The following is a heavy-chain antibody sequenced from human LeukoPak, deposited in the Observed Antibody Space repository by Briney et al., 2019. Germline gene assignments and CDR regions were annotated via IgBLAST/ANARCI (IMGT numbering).Heavy chain of an antibody. D-gene: IGHD1-26*01. CDR2: IVGSGGTT. V-gene: IGHV3-23*01. CDR1: GFTFSSYA. J-gene: IGHJ4*02. CDR3: AKGLVGAIGFDY. Sequence: PGGSLRLSCAASGFTFSSYAMNWVRQAPGKGLEWVSTIVGSGGTTFHADSVKGRFTISRDNSKNTLYLQMNSLRAEDTAVYYCAKGLVGAIGFDYWGQGALVTVSS.